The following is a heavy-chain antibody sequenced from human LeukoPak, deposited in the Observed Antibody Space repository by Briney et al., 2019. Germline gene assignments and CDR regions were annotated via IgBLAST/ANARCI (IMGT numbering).Heavy chain of an antibody. CDR1: GGSFSGYY. J-gene: IGHJ6*03. V-gene: IGHV4-34*01. CDR2: INHSGST. Sequence: SETLSLTCAVYGGSFSGYYWSWVRQPPGKGLEWIGEINHSGSTNYNPSLKSRVTISVDTSKNQFSLKLSSVTAADTAVYYCARGGYYDSSGYYYYYYYYMDVWGKGTTVTVSS. CDR3: ARGGYYDSSGYYYYYYYYMDV. D-gene: IGHD3-22*01.